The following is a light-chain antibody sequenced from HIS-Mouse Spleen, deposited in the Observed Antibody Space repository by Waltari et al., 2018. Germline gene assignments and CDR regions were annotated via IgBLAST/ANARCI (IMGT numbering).Light chain of an antibody. CDR3: YSTDSSGNHRV. CDR1: ALPNTY. V-gene: IGLV3-10*01. CDR2: EES. J-gene: IGLJ2*01. Sequence: SYELTQPPSVSVSPGQTARITCSGDALPNTYAYWYQQKSGQAPVLVIYEESNRPSGIPEGFSGSSSGTMATLTISGAQVEDAADYYCYSTDSSGNHRVFGGGTKLTVL.